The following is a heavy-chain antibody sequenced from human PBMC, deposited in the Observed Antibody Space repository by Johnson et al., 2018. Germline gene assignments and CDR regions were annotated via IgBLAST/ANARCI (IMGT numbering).Heavy chain of an antibody. Sequence: EVQLVESGGGLVQPGRSLRLSCTASGFTFGDYAMSCFRQAPGKGLEWVCFIRSKAYGGTTEYAASVKGRFTISRDDSKSSAYLQMNSLKTEDTAVYYCTRSDYSGTYFSWGQGTRVTVSS. V-gene: IGHV3-49*03. CDR1: GFTFGDYA. D-gene: IGHD1-26*01. CDR2: IRSKAYGGTT. J-gene: IGHJ1*01. CDR3: TRSDYSGTYFS.